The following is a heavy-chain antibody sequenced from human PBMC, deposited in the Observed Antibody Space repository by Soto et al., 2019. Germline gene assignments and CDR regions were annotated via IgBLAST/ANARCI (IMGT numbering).Heavy chain of an antibody. CDR1: GFIFSSYT. CDR2: IQTFSSAT. J-gene: IGHJ4*02. D-gene: IGHD3-10*01. Sequence: EVQLVESGGGLVQPGGSLRLSCAASGFIFSSYTMNWVRQAPGKGREWISFIQTFSSATDYADSVRGRFTISRDNAKNSLFLQMSSLRDEDTAVYYCVRDHLWAFDNWGQGTLVTVSS. CDR3: VRDHLWAFDN. V-gene: IGHV3-48*02.